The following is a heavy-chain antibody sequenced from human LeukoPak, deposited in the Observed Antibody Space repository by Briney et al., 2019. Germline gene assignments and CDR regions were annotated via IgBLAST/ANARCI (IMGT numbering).Heavy chain of an antibody. CDR1: GGSISSGGYS. Sequence: PSQTLSLTCAVSGGSISSGGYSWSWIRQPPGKGLEWIGYIYHSGSTYYNPSLKSRVTISVDRSKNQFSLKLSSVTAADTAVYYCARSHHYCDSSGYYVPTFDYWGQGTLVTISS. CDR3: ARSHHYCDSSGYYVPTFDY. J-gene: IGHJ4*02. CDR2: IYHSGST. D-gene: IGHD3-22*01. V-gene: IGHV4-30-2*01.